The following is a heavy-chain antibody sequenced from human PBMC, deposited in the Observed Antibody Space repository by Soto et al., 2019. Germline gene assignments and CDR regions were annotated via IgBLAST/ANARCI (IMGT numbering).Heavy chain of an antibody. CDR1: GDSIISSSYY. CDR3: ARHNYDSSGYYHYYYGMDV. D-gene: IGHD3-22*01. CDR2: IYNSGTT. J-gene: IGHJ6*02. Sequence: SETLSLTCTVSGDSIISSSYYWGWIRQPPGKGLEWIGTIYNSGTTYYNPSLKSRVTISVDTSKNQFSLKLSSVTAADTAVYYCARHNYDSSGYYHYYYGMDVWGQGTTVTVSS. V-gene: IGHV4-39*01.